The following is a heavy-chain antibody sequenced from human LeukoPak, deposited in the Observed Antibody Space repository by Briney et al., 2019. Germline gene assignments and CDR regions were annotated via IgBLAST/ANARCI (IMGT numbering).Heavy chain of an antibody. CDR3: AREASRWCQTVGCWFDP. D-gene: IGHD2-21*01. J-gene: IGHJ5*02. Sequence: PGGSLRLSCAASGFTFSSYGMHWVRQAPGKGLEWVAVIWYDGSNKYYADSVKGRFTISRDNSKNTLYLQMNSLRAEDTAVYYCAREASRWCQTVGCWFDPWGQGTLVTVSS. CDR2: IWYDGSNK. V-gene: IGHV3-33*01. CDR1: GFTFSSYG.